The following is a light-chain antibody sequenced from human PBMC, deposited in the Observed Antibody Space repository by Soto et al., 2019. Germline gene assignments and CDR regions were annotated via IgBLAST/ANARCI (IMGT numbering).Light chain of an antibody. CDR3: SSYTSSSTLDWV. CDR1: SSDVGGYNY. Sequence: QAVLTQPASVSGSPGQSITISCTGTSSDVGGYNYVSWYQQHPGEAPKLMIYEVSNRPSGVSNRFSGSKSGNTASLTISGLQAEDEADYYCSSYTSSSTLDWVFGGGTQLTVL. CDR2: EVS. V-gene: IGLV2-14*01. J-gene: IGLJ7*01.